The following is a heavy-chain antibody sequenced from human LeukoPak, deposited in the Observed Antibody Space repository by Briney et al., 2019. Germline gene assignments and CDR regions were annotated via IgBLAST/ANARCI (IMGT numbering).Heavy chain of an antibody. Sequence: ASVKVSCKASGYTFTSYAISRVRQAPGQGLEWMGWISTYNGNTNYAQKLQGRVTMTTDTYTSTAYMELRSLRSDDTAVYYCARDPRRSGEAYFDYWGQGTLVTVSS. CDR2: ISTYNGNT. D-gene: IGHD2-15*01. CDR1: GYTFTSYA. V-gene: IGHV1-18*01. J-gene: IGHJ4*02. CDR3: ARDPRRSGEAYFDY.